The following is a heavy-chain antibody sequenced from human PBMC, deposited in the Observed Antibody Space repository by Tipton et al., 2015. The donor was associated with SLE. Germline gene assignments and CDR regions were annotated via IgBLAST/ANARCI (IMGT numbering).Heavy chain of an antibody. CDR1: GFTFWSHD. V-gene: IGHV3-23*01. J-gene: IGHJ4*02. CDR2: TSESGAGT. Sequence: SLRLSCATSGFTFWSHDMGWVRQAPGKGLEWVSVTSESGAGTHYINSVRGRFTISRDISRDILNLQMNRLRVEDTAVYYCAGGTGAYFDHWGQGTPVTVSS. D-gene: IGHD3-16*01. CDR3: AGGTGAYFDH.